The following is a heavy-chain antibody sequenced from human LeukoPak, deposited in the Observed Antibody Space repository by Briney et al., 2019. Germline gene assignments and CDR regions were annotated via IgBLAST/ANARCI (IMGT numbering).Heavy chain of an antibody. D-gene: IGHD6-19*01. Sequence: GGSLRLSCAASRFTFSSYSMNWVRQAPGKGLEWVSSISSSSSYIYYADSVKGRFTISRDNAKNSLYLQMNSLRAEDTAVYYCARDTYSSGQIFDYWGQGTLVTVSS. CDR3: ARDTYSSGQIFDY. V-gene: IGHV3-21*01. CDR1: RFTFSSYS. J-gene: IGHJ4*02. CDR2: ISSSSSYI.